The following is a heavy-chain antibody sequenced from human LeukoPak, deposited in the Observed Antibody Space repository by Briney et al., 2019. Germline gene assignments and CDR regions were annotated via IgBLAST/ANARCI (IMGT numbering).Heavy chain of an antibody. CDR2: IYYSGST. Sequence: SEALSLTCTVSGGSISSSSYFWGWIRQPPGKGLEWIGSIYYSGSTYYNPSLKSRVTISVDTSKNQFSLKLNSVTAADTAVYYCARRPPSAVAGKVFDYWGQGTLVTVSS. CDR3: ARRPPSAVAGKVFDY. D-gene: IGHD6-19*01. V-gene: IGHV4-39*01. CDR1: GGSISSSSYF. J-gene: IGHJ4*02.